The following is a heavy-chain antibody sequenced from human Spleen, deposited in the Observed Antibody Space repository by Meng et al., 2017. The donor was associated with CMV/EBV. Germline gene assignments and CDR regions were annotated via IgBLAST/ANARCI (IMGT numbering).Heavy chain of an antibody. CDR3: AXGSGYYYDTSADY. D-gene: IGHD3-22*01. J-gene: IGHJ4*02. CDR2: INAGNGNT. CDR1: GYTFISYT. Sequence: QVQLVQSGAEVKKPGASVKVSCNASGYTFISYTIHWVRQVPTQRLEWLGWINAGNGNTKCSQKFQGXVTITRDTSASIAYMELSSLKSEETAVYYCAXGSGYYYDTSADYWGQGTLVTVSS. V-gene: IGHV1-3*01.